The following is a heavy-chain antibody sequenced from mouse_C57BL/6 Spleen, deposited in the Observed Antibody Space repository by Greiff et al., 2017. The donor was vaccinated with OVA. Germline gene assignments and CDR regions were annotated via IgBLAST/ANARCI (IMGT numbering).Heavy chain of an antibody. CDR2: IDPENGDT. Sequence: EVQLQQSGAELVRPGASVKLSCTASGFNIKDDYMHWVKQRPEQGLEWIGWIDPENGDTEYASKFQGKATITADTSSNTAYLQLSSLTSEDTAVYYCTTASNYGTDWYFDVWGTGTTVTVSS. D-gene: IGHD2-5*01. CDR3: TTASNYGTDWYFDV. J-gene: IGHJ1*03. V-gene: IGHV14-4*01. CDR1: GFNIKDDY.